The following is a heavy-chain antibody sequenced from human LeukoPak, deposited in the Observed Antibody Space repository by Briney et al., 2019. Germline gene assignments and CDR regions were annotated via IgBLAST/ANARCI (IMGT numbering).Heavy chain of an antibody. CDR3: ARVRGLLQGWFDP. CDR1: GGSFSGYF. J-gene: IGHJ5*02. V-gene: IGHV4-34*01. D-gene: IGHD2-21*01. Sequence: PSETLSLTCAVYGGSFSGYFWSWIRQPPGKGLEWIGEINHSGSTNYNPSLKSRVTISVDTSKNQFSLKLSSVTAADTAVYYCARVRGLLQGWFDPWGQGTLVTVSS. CDR2: INHSGST.